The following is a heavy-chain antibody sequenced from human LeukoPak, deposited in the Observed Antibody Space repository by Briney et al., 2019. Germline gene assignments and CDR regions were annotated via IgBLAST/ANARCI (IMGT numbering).Heavy chain of an antibody. D-gene: IGHD3-10*01. CDR1: GGSISSSSYY. Sequence: PSETLSLTCTVSGGSISSSSYYWGWIRQPPGKGLEWIGSIYYSGSTYYNPSLKSRVTISVDTSKNQFSLKLSSVTAADTAVYYCARKPSYFYGSGSPDWGQGTLVTVSS. V-gene: IGHV4-39*01. CDR3: ARKPSYFYGSGSPD. CDR2: IYYSGST. J-gene: IGHJ4*02.